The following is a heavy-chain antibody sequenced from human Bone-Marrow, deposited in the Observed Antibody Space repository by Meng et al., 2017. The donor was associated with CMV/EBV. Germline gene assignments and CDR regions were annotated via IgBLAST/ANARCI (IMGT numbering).Heavy chain of an antibody. CDR3: ARPHINGTTPFAY. J-gene: IGHJ4*02. CDR2: IYSGGST. V-gene: IGHV3-66*04. CDR1: GFTVSSNY. D-gene: IGHD1-7*01. Sequence: GESLKISCAASGFTVSSNYMSWVRQAPGKGLEWVSVIYSGGSTYYADSVKGRFTISRDNSKNTLYLQMNSLRVEDTAVYYCARPHINGTTPFAYWGQGTLVTVSS.